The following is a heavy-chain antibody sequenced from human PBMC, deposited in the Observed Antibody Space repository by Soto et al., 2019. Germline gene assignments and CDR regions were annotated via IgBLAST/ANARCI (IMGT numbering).Heavy chain of an antibody. CDR3: GRDSIAAAGTSDAW. D-gene: IGHD6-13*01. CDR2: IIPIFGTA. Sequence: QVQLVQSGAEVKKPGSSVKVSCKASGGTFSSYAISWVRQAPGQGLEWMGGIIPIFGTANYAQKFQGRVTITGDESTGTAYRERSSLRSEDRALYYWGRDSIAAAGTSDAWWGQGPLVTVPS. V-gene: IGHV1-69*01. J-gene: IGHJ4*02. CDR1: GGTFSSYA.